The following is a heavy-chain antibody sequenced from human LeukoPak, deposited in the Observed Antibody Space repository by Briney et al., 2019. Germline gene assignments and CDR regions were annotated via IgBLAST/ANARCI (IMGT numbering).Heavy chain of an antibody. V-gene: IGHV3-11*04. CDR1: GFTFSDDY. CDR3: ARGYSSGWAFDC. CDR2: ISSRGTTI. D-gene: IGHD6-19*01. J-gene: IGHJ4*02. Sequence: KPGGSLRLSCEASGFTFSDDYMSWIRQAPGKGLEWVSYISSRGTTIYYADSVKGRFTISRDNAKNSLYPQINSLRAEDTAVYYCARGYSSGWAFDCWGQGTLVTVSS.